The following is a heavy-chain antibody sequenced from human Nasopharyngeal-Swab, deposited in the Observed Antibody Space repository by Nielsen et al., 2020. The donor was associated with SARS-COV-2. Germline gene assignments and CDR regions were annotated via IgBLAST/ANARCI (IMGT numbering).Heavy chain of an antibody. Sequence: WIRQPPGKGLEWVANIKQDGSEKYYVDSVKGRFTISRDNAKNSPYLQMNSLRAEDTAVYYCAREAATRPTNWFDPWGQGTLVTVSS. V-gene: IGHV3-7*01. CDR2: IKQDGSEK. D-gene: IGHD2-15*01. CDR3: AREAATRPTNWFDP. J-gene: IGHJ5*02.